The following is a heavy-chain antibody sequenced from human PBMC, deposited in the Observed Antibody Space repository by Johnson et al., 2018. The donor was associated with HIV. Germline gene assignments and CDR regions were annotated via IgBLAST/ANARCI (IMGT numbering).Heavy chain of an antibody. CDR1: GFTFSSYA. D-gene: IGHD5-18*01. Sequence: QVQLVESGGGVVQPGRSLRLSCAASGFTFSSYAMYWVRQAPGKGLEWVAVISYDGSNKYYPDSVRCRFTISRDNSKNTLYLQMKSLRSEDTAVYYCSSGYSYGPDSVDIWGQGTMVTVSS. V-gene: IGHV3-30-3*01. CDR2: ISYDGSNK. J-gene: IGHJ3*02. CDR3: SSGYSYGPDSVDI.